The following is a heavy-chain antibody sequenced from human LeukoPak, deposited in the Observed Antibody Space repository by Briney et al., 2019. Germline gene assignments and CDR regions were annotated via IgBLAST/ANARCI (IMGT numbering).Heavy chain of an antibody. D-gene: IGHD3-10*01. V-gene: IGHV1-18*01. CDR2: ISSYNGNT. CDR1: GYTFTTYG. Sequence: ASVKVSCKASGYTFTTYGISWVRKAPGQGLEWMGWISSYNGNTNYAQRLQGRVTMTTDTSTSTAYMQLRSLRSDDTAVYYCARDGYVLVWLGEGYYGMDVWGQGTTVTVSS. J-gene: IGHJ6*02. CDR3: ARDGYVLVWLGEGYYGMDV.